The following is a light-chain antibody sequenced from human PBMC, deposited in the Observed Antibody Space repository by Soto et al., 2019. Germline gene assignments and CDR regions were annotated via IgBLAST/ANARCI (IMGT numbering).Light chain of an antibody. J-gene: IGKJ1*01. V-gene: IGKV1-39*01. CDR2: GTS. CDR1: QTISSY. Sequence: DIQMTQSPSSLSASVGDRVTITCRASQTISSYFNWYQQKPGKAPNLLIYGTSTLQSGVPSSFGGSGSGTYFTLTISSLQPEDFATYYCQQTYSTPWTFGQGTKVEIK. CDR3: QQTYSTPWT.